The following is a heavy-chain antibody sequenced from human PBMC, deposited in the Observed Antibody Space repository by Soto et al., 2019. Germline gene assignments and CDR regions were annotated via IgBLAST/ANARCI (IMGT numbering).Heavy chain of an antibody. J-gene: IGHJ3*02. CDR3: ATDYCSGGSCSYAFDI. Sequence: QVQLVQSGAEVKKPGASVKVSCKVSGYTLTELSMHWVRQAPGKGLEWMGGFDPEDGETIYAQKFQGRVTMNEDTSTDTAYMELSSLRSEDTAVYYCATDYCSGGSCSYAFDIWGQGTMVTVSS. D-gene: IGHD2-15*01. CDR1: GYTLTELS. CDR2: FDPEDGET. V-gene: IGHV1-24*01.